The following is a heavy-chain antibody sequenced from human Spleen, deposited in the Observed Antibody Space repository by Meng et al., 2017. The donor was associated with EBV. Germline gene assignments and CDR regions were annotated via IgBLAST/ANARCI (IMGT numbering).Heavy chain of an antibody. CDR1: GFSLSTSGGG. V-gene: IGHV2-5*02. J-gene: IGHJ4*02. CDR2: IYWDDDK. D-gene: IGHD6-19*01. Sequence: QIPLKQSCPTLVKPPQTLTLSCTFSGFSLSTSGGGVGWIRQPPGKALEWLALIYWDDDKRYSPSLKSRLTITKDTSNNQVVLTLTNVDPVDTATYYCAHRLWDTSGWYGGHFDFWGQGTLVTVSS. CDR3: AHRLWDTSGWYGGHFDF.